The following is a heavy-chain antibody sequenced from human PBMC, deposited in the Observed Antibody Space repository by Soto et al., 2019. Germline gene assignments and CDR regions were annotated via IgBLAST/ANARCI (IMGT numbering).Heavy chain of an antibody. CDR2: INPNSGGT. D-gene: IGHD3-22*01. CDR3: ARDRSLNYYDSSGYPPTDAFDI. V-gene: IGHV1-2*02. J-gene: IGHJ3*02. Sequence: QVQLVQSGAEVKKPGASVKVSCKASGYTFTGYYMHWVRQAPGQGLEWMGWINPNSGGTNYAQKFQGRVTMPRDTSISTAYMELSRLRSDDTAVYYCARDRSLNYYDSSGYPPTDAFDIWGQGTMVTVSS. CDR1: GYTFTGYY.